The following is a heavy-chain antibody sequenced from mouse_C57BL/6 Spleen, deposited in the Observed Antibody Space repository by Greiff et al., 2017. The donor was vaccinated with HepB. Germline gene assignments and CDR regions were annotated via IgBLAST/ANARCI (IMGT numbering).Heavy chain of an antibody. J-gene: IGHJ2*01. Sequence: VQLQQPGAELVKPGASVKLSCKASGYTFTSYWMHWVKQRPGQGLEWIGMIHPNSGSTNYNEKFKSKATLTVDKSSSTAYMQLSSLTSEDSAVYYCARAGYGYDEGDFDYWGQGTTLTVSS. V-gene: IGHV1-64*01. CDR3: ARAGYGYDEGDFDY. CDR2: IHPNSGST. D-gene: IGHD2-2*01. CDR1: GYTFTSYW.